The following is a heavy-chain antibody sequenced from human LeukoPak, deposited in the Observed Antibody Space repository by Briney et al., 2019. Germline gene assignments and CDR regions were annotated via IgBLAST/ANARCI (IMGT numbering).Heavy chain of an antibody. J-gene: IGHJ5*02. CDR1: GYTFTSYG. Sequence: ASVTVSCKASGYTFTSYGISWVRQAPGQGLEWMGWISAYNGNTNYAQKLQGRVTMTTDTSTSTADMELRSLRSDDTAVYYCARIHRTSSSPFDPWGQGTLVTVSS. D-gene: IGHD2-2*01. CDR3: ARIHRTSSSPFDP. CDR2: ISAYNGNT. V-gene: IGHV1-18*01.